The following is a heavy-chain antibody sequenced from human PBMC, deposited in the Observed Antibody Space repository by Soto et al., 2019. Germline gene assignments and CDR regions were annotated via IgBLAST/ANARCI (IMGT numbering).Heavy chain of an antibody. D-gene: IGHD6-13*01. CDR2: IYYSGST. CDR1: GGSIISSSYY. Sequence: PSETLSLTCTFSGGSIISSSYYWGCIRQPPGKGLEWIGSIYYSGSTYYNPSLKSRVTISVDTSKNQFSLKLSSVTAADTAVYYCARHPDSSWYPHWFDPWGQGTLVTVSS. J-gene: IGHJ5*02. CDR3: ARHPDSSWYPHWFDP. V-gene: IGHV4-39*01.